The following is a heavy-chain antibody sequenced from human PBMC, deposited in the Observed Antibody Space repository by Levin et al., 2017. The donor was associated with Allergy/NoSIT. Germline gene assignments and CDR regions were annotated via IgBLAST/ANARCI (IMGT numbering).Heavy chain of an antibody. J-gene: IGHJ1*01. V-gene: IGHV1-58*02. CDR3: AAICSSTSCLAEYFQH. Sequence: VASVKVSCKASGFTFISSAMQWVRQARGQRLEWIGWIVVGSGTTNYAQKFQERVTITRDMSTSTAYMELSSLRSEDTAVYYCAAICSSTSCLAEYFQHWGQGTLVTVSS. CDR2: IVVGSGTT. D-gene: IGHD2-2*01. CDR1: GFTFISSA.